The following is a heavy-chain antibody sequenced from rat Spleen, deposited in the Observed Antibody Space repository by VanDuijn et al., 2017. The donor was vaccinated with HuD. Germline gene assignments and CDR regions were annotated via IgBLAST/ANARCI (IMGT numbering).Heavy chain of an antibody. CDR2: ISISGGRT. J-gene: IGHJ2*01. CDR1: GFTFSSFP. V-gene: IGHV5-46*01. Sequence: EVQLVESGGGLVQPGRSMKLSCAASGFTFSSFPMAWVRQAPTKGLEWVATISISGGRTYYRDSVKGRFTISRDNAKTTLYLQMDSLRSEDTATYYCVRQWDYWGQGVMVTVSS. CDR3: VRQWDY.